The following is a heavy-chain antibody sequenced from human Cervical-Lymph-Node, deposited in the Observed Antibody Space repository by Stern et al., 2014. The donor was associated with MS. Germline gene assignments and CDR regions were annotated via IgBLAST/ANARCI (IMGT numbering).Heavy chain of an antibody. CDR1: GFTFRNYA. Sequence: EVQLVESGGDLVQPGGSLRLSCATSGFTFRNYAMSWVRQAPGKGLEWVSAISGSGDATYCGDSVTGRFTISRDNFKNTLYLQLNSLRAEDTARYYCAKAITFFGVVKYYYYYGMDVWGQGTTVTVSS. CDR2: ISGSGDAT. CDR3: AKAITFFGVVKYYYYYGMDV. D-gene: IGHD3-3*01. J-gene: IGHJ6*02. V-gene: IGHV3-23*04.